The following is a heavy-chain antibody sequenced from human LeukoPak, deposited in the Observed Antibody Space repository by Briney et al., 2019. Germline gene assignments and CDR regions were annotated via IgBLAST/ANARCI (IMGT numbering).Heavy chain of an antibody. CDR3: ARGPPYYYGPGRIDY. V-gene: IGHV1-18*01. CDR2: ISAYNGNT. Sequence: GASVKVSCKASGYTFTSYGISWVRQAPGQGLEWMGCISAYNGNTNYAQKLQGRVTMTTDTSTSTAYMELRSLRSDDTAVYYCARGPPYYYGPGRIDYWGQGTLVTVSS. D-gene: IGHD3-10*01. CDR1: GYTFTSYG. J-gene: IGHJ4*02.